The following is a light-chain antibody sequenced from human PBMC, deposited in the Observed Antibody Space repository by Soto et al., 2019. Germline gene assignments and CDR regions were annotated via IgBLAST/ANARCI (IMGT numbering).Light chain of an antibody. V-gene: IGLV1-44*01. CDR2: PNN. J-gene: IGLJ2*01. CDR3: AAWDDSLNGVV. Sequence: QSVLTQRPSASGTPGQRVTISCSGSSSNIGSNTVNWYQLLPGTAPKLLIYPNNDRPSGVPDRFSGSKSGTSASLAISGLQSEDEADYYCAAWDDSLNGVVFGGGTQLTVL. CDR1: SSNIGSNT.